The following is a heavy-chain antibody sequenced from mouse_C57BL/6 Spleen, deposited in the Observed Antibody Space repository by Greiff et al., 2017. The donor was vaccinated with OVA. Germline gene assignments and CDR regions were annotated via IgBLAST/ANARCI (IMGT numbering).Heavy chain of an antibody. D-gene: IGHD1-1*01. V-gene: IGHV1-55*01. Sequence: VQLQQPGAELVKPGASVKMSCKASGYTFTSYWITWVKQRPGQGLEWIGDIYPGSGSTNYNEKFKSKATLTVDTSSSTAYMQLSSLTSEDSAVYYCARPDYYGSSYYAMDYWGQGTSVTVSS. CDR2: IYPGSGST. J-gene: IGHJ4*01. CDR1: GYTFTSYW. CDR3: ARPDYYGSSYYAMDY.